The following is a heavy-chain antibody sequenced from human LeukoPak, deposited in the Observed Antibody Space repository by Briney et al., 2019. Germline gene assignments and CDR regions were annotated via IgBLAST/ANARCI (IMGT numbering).Heavy chain of an antibody. Sequence: SETLSPTCTVSGGSITNSYWNWIRQSPGKRLEWIGYINYSGSTNYNPSLKSRVTISVDTSKNQFSLKLSSVTAADTAVYFCARDPLSTNDFDIWGQGTMVTVSS. D-gene: IGHD1-1*01. CDR2: INYSGST. CDR3: ARDPLSTNDFDI. CDR1: GGSITNSY. J-gene: IGHJ3*02. V-gene: IGHV4-59*01.